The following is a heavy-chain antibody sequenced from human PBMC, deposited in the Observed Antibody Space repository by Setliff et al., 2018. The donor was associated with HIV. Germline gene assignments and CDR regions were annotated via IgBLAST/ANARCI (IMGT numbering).Heavy chain of an antibody. CDR2: IYTSGST. Sequence: PSETLSLTCTVSGGSIISGSNYWSWIRQPAGKGLEWIGRIYTSGSTNYNPSLTSRVTMSVDTSKNQFSLNLNSVTAADTAVYYCVRGPHTSSWYGGYAFDIWGQGTMVTVSS. CDR3: VRGPHTSSWYGGYAFDI. V-gene: IGHV4-61*02. D-gene: IGHD6-13*01. J-gene: IGHJ3*02. CDR1: GGSIISGSNY.